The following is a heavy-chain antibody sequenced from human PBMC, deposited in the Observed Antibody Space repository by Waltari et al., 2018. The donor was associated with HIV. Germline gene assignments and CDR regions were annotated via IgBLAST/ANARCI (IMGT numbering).Heavy chain of an antibody. Sequence: QVQLVESGGGVVQSGRSMRLSCAASRSSFCYRHGMHWVRQAPGKGLEWVATISYDAANVYYADSVKVRFTVSRDNSKNTLYLQMYSLRGEDTAVYYCAKDRRQGYYYDKNGERPFDSWGQGTLVTVSS. CDR1: RSSFCYRHG. V-gene: IGHV3-30*18. CDR3: AKDRRQGYYYDKNGERPFDS. J-gene: IGHJ4*02. CDR2: ISYDAANV. D-gene: IGHD3-22*01.